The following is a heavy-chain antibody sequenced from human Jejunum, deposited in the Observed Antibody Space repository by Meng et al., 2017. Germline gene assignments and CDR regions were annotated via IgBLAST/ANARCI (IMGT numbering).Heavy chain of an antibody. CDR3: ANRAWLES. D-gene: IGHD3-10*01. V-gene: IGHV3-23*04. CDR2: ILDRDGIT. J-gene: IGHJ5*01. Sequence: EVQLVESGGGLVQPGGSLRLSCAASGFIFSNQSMSWVRQAPGKGLEWVSVILDRDGITSYADSVKGRFTISRDNSKNTLYLQMSSLRVDDTAVYHCANRAWLESWGQGTLVTVSS. CDR1: GFIFSNQS.